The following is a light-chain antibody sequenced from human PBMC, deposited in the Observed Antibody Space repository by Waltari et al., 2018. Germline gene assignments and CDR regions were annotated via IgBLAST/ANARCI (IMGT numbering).Light chain of an antibody. CDR3: QQYGGTPLFA. CDR1: QSLSSSY. CDR2: GAS. V-gene: IGKV3-20*01. J-gene: IGKJ3*01. Sequence: EIVLTQSPGTLSLSPGERATLSCRASQSLSSSYLAWYQQKPGQAPRLLIYGASSRATGIPDRFSASGSGTDFTLTINRLETEDFAVYFCQQYGGTPLFAFGPGTKVDF.